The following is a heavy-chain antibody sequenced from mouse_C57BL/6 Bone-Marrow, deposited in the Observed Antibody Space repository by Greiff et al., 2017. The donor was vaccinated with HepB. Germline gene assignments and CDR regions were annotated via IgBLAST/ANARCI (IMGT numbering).Heavy chain of an antibody. D-gene: IGHD1-1*01. V-gene: IGHV1-53*01. CDR1: GYTFTSYW. Sequence: QVQLQQSGTELVKPGASVKLSCKASGYTFTSYWMHWVKQRPGQGLEWIGNINPSNGGTNYNEKFKSKATLTVDKSSSTAYMQLSSLTSEDSAVYYCARHYYGSRQRYAMDYWGQGTSVTASS. CDR2: INPSNGGT. CDR3: ARHYYGSRQRYAMDY. J-gene: IGHJ4*01.